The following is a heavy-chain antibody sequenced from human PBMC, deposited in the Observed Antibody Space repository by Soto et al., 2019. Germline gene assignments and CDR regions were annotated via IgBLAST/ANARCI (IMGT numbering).Heavy chain of an antibody. CDR1: GYSFTTYG. Sequence: QVQLVQSGAEVKKPGASVKVSCKASGYSFTTYGISWVRQAPGQGLEWMGWISDDNGNSNYEQQFQGRVTMTTDTSTRTAYMEQKSLRSDDTAVYYCAREGSSSVSSRYSPPRYYGMDVLGQGTTVTVS. J-gene: IGHJ6*02. D-gene: IGHD2-15*01. CDR3: AREGSSSVSSRYSPPRYYGMDV. V-gene: IGHV1-18*01. CDR2: ISDDNGNS.